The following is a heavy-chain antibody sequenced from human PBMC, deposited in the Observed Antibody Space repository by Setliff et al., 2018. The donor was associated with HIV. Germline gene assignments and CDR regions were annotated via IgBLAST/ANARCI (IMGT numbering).Heavy chain of an antibody. Sequence: LKISCPGSGYFFLSSWNGWVRQVPGKGLEWVAIIYPGDSETRCSPSFEGQVTVSADKSITTAYLQWSSLRASDTATYYCTKHPLRPGIAGYFYYIDAWGTGTTVTVSS. CDR1: GYFFLSSW. CDR2: IYPGDSET. D-gene: IGHD2-21*01. J-gene: IGHJ6*03. CDR3: TKHPLRPGIAGYFYYIDA. V-gene: IGHV5-51*01.